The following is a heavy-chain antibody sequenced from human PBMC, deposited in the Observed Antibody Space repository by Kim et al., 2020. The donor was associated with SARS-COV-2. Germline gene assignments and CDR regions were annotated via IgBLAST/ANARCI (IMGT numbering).Heavy chain of an antibody. CDR1: GFTFSSYS. Sequence: GGSLRLSCAASGFTFSSYSMNWVRQAPGKGLEWVSSISSSSYIYYADSVKGRFTISRDNAKNSLYLQMNSLRAEDTAVYYCARGIMTENDFGYGMDVWGQGTTVTVSS. J-gene: IGHJ6*02. CDR2: ISSSSYI. V-gene: IGHV3-21*04. D-gene: IGHD1-1*01. CDR3: ARGIMTENDFGYGMDV.